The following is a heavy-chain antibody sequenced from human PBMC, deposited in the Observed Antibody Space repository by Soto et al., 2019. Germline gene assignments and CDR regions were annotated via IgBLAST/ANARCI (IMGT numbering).Heavy chain of an antibody. D-gene: IGHD2-15*01. J-gene: IGHJ6*02. CDR1: GGSISSYY. CDR2: IYYSGST. CDR3: SHGVYKGRVAYFYFGMVV. Sequence: QVQLQESGPGLVKPSETLSLTCTVSGGSISSYYWSWIRQPPGKGMEWIGYIYYSGSTNYIPSLKCLVTISVDTSKNQFSLKLSSVTAADTAVYYCSHGVYKGRVAYFYFGMVVWGQGITVTVSS. V-gene: IGHV4-59*01.